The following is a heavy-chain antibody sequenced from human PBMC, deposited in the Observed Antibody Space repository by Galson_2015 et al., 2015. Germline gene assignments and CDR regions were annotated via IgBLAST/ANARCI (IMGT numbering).Heavy chain of an antibody. V-gene: IGHV3-33*01. Sequence: SLRLSCAASGFTFSSYGMHWVRQAPGKGLEWVAVIWYDGSNKYYTDSVKGRFTISRDNSKKTLCLQMNSLRAEDTAVYYCARDESMSAAGTDYWGQGTLVTVSS. CDR2: IWYDGSNK. CDR1: GFTFSSYG. D-gene: IGHD6-13*01. J-gene: IGHJ4*02. CDR3: ARDESMSAAGTDY.